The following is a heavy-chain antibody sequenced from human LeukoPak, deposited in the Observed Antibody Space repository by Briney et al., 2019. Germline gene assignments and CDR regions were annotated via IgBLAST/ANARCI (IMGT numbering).Heavy chain of an antibody. D-gene: IGHD6-19*01. V-gene: IGHV3-23*01. CDR1: GFTLSSYA. J-gene: IGHJ4*02. CDR2: IRGSGGST. Sequence: PGGSLRLSCAASGFTLSSYAMTWVRQAPGKGLEWVSGIRGSGGSTYYADSVKGRFTISRDNSKNTLYLQMNSLRAEDTAVYYCAKDKYSSGWHYDYWGQGTLVTVSS. CDR3: AKDKYSSGWHYDY.